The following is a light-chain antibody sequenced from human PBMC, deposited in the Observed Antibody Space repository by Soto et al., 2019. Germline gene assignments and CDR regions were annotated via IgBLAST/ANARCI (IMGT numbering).Light chain of an antibody. Sequence: QLVLTQPRSVSGSPGQSVTISCTGTSSDVGGYKYVSWYQQHPGKVPNLIIYDVSERPSGVPDRFSGSKSGNTASLSSSGLQAEDEADYYCCSYAGSYTVLFGGGTKLTVL. CDR3: CSYAGSYTVL. CDR1: SSDVGGYKY. J-gene: IGLJ2*01. V-gene: IGLV2-11*01. CDR2: DVS.